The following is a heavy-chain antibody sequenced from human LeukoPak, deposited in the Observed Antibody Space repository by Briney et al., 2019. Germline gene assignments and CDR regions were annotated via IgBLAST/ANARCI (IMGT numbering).Heavy chain of an antibody. Sequence: SVKVSCKASGGTFSSYAISWVRQAPGQGLEWMGRIIPILGIANYAQKFQGRVTMTRDTSISTAYMELSRLRSDDTAVYYCARARPAPLNWFDPWGQGTLVTVSS. CDR1: GGTFSSYA. V-gene: IGHV1-69*04. CDR3: ARARPAPLNWFDP. J-gene: IGHJ5*02. CDR2: IIPILGIA.